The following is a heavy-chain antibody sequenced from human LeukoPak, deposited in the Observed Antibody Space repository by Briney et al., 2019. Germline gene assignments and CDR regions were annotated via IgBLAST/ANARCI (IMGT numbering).Heavy chain of an antibody. D-gene: IGHD5-18*01. CDR3: AAQSSYGSGDFYFDY. Sequence: SETLSLTCTVSGGSISSSSYYWGWIRQPPGKGLEWIGSIYYSGSTYYNPSLKSRVTISVDTSKNQFSLKLSSVTAADTAVYYCAAQSSYGSGDFYFDYWGQGTLVTVSS. CDR1: GGSISSSSYY. V-gene: IGHV4-39*01. J-gene: IGHJ4*02. CDR2: IYYSGST.